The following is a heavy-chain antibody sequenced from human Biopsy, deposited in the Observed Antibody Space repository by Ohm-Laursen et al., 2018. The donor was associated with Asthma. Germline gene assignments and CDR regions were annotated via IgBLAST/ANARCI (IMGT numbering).Heavy chain of an antibody. J-gene: IGHJ4*02. CDR1: GGSITSSSCY. V-gene: IGHV4-39*01. Sequence: SETLSLTCTVSGGSITSSSCYWGWIRQPPGKGMEWIGSMYHSGSPYYHPSLKSRATISVDTSKNRLSLKMSSVTAADTAVYFCVRHQYSSSWSTFDYWGQGALVTVSS. CDR2: MYHSGSP. CDR3: VRHQYSSSWSTFDY. D-gene: IGHD3-22*01.